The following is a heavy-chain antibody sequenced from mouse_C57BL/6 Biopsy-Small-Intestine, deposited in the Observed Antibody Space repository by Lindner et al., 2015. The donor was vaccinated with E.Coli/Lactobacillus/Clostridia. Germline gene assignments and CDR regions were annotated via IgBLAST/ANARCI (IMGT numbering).Heavy chain of an antibody. V-gene: IGHV5-17*01. Sequence: VQLQESGGGLVKPGGSLKVSCEASGFTFSDYGMHWVRQAPEKGLEWVAYISSGSSTIYYADTVRGRFTISRDNAKNTLFLQMTSLRSEDTAMYYCARGTGRGLDYWGQGTTLTVSS. CDR1: GFTFSDYG. CDR3: ARGTGRGLDY. CDR2: ISSGSSTI. J-gene: IGHJ2*01. D-gene: IGHD4-1*01.